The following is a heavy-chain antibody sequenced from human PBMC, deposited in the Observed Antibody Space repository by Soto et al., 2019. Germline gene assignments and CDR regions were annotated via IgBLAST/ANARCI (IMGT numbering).Heavy chain of an antibody. CDR3: ARVSYNWNYDYYYGMDV. J-gene: IGHJ6*02. V-gene: IGHV4-61*01. CDR1: GGSVSSGSYY. Sequence: SETLSLTCTVSGGSVSSGSYYWSWIRQPPGKGLEWIGYIYYSGSTNYNPSLKSRVTISVDTSKNQFSLKLSSVTAADTAVYYCARVSYNWNYDYYYGMDVWGQGTTVTVSS. D-gene: IGHD1-20*01. CDR2: IYYSGST.